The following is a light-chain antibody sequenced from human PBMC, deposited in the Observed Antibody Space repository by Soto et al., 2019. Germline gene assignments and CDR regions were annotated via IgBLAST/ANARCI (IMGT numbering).Light chain of an antibody. CDR1: QNIYIW. CDR3: QQYNGPPTWT. J-gene: IGKJ1*01. CDR2: KAS. Sequence: DLQMTQSPSTLSASVGDRVTITCRASQNIYIWLAWYQKKPGKAPNLLIYKASTLQSGVPSRFSGNGSGTEFTLTITSLQPDDSATYYCQQYNGPPTWTFGQGTKVDIK. V-gene: IGKV1-5*03.